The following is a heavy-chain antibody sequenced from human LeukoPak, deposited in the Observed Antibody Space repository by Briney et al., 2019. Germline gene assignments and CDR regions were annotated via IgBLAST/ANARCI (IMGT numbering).Heavy chain of an antibody. J-gene: IGHJ5*01. V-gene: IGHV3-23*01. CDR3: AKDLVPGAESTNWFDS. CDR2: VSSSGDRT. Sequence: PGGSLRLSCAASGFTFSNYAMSWVRQAPGRGLEWVSGVSSSGDRTYFADSVKGRFTISRDSSKNTLYLQMNSLRAEDTAVYYCAKDLVPGAESTNWFDSWGQGTLVTVSS. CDR1: GFTFSNYA. D-gene: IGHD2/OR15-2a*01.